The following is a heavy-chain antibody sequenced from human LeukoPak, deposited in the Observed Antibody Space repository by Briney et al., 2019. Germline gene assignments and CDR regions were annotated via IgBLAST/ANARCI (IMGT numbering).Heavy chain of an antibody. CDR3: ARGPAPGYTAMVTIYFDY. CDR2: IIPIFGTA. Sequence: SVKVSCKSSGGTFTSYAISWVGQAPGQGLEWMGGIIPIFGTANYAQKFQGRVTITTDESTSTAYMELSSLRSEDTAVYYCARGPAPGYTAMVTIYFDYWGQGTLVTVSS. J-gene: IGHJ4*02. CDR1: GGTFTSYA. D-gene: IGHD5-18*01. V-gene: IGHV1-69*05.